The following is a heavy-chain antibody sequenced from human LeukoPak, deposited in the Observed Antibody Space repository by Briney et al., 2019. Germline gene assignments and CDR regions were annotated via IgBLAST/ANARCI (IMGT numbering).Heavy chain of an antibody. CDR2: INHSGST. D-gene: IGHD3-22*01. Sequence: SETLSLTCAVYGGSFSGYYWSWIRQPPGKGLEWIGEINHSGSTNYNPSLKSRVTISVDTSKNQFSLKLSSVTAADTAVYYCARLRYYYDSHSKDAFDIWGQGTMVTVSS. V-gene: IGHV4-34*01. CDR3: ARLRYYYDSHSKDAFDI. J-gene: IGHJ3*02. CDR1: GGSFSGYY.